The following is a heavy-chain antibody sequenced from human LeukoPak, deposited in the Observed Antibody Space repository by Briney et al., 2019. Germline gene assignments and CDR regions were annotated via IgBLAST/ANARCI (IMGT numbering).Heavy chain of an antibody. CDR3: ASVRFLEWPHFDY. D-gene: IGHD3-3*01. Sequence: PSETLSLTCTVSGGSISSYYWSWIRQPPGKGLEWIGYIYYSGSTNYNPSLKSRVTISVDTSKNQFSLKLSSVTAGDTAVYYCASVRFLEWPHFDYWGQGTLVTVSS. CDR1: GGSISSYY. V-gene: IGHV4-59*01. CDR2: IYYSGST. J-gene: IGHJ4*02.